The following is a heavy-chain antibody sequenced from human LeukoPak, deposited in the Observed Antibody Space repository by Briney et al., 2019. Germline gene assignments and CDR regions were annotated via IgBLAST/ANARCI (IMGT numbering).Heavy chain of an antibody. V-gene: IGHV3-30-3*01. J-gene: IGHJ4*02. D-gene: IGHD6-13*01. CDR3: ARGNREQQVVPPTFYY. CDR2: ISYDGSNK. Sequence: PGGSLRLSCAASGFTFSSYAMHWVRQAPGKGLEWVAVISYDGSNKYYADSVKGRFTISRDNSKNTLYLQMNSLRAEDTAVYYCARGNREQQVVPPTFYYRGQGTLVTVSS. CDR1: GFTFSSYA.